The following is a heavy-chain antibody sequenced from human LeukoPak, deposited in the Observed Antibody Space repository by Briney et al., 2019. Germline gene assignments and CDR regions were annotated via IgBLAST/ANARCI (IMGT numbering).Heavy chain of an antibody. Sequence: GGSLRLSCAASGFTVSSNYMSWVRQAPGKGLEWVSVIYSGGSTYYADSVKGRFTISRDNSKNTLYLQMNSLRAEDTAVYYCAKDRAVRGVIITFLDYWGQGTLVTVSS. J-gene: IGHJ4*02. D-gene: IGHD3-10*01. CDR1: GFTVSSNY. CDR2: IYSGGST. V-gene: IGHV3-53*01. CDR3: AKDRAVRGVIITFLDY.